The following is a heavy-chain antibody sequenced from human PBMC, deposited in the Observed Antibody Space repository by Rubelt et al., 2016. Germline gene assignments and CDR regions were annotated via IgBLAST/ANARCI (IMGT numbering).Heavy chain of an antibody. CDR2: INWSSKRL. V-gene: IGHV3-9*01. CDR1: GFSFDDYG. Sequence: EVQLVESGGGLVQPGRSLRLSCAASGFSFDDYGMHWVRQAPGKGLEWVSGINWSSKRLGYADSVKGRFTISRDNAKSSLDLQMNSLRSEDTALYYCVKDMDSGWFEDSGFDSGGQGILVIVSS. D-gene: IGHD3-10*01. CDR3: VKDMDSGWFEDSGFDS. J-gene: IGHJ5*01.